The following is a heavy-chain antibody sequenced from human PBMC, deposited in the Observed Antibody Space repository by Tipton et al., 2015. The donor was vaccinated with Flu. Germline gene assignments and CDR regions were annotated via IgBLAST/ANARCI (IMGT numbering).Heavy chain of an antibody. CDR1: GFTVSSSY. V-gene: IGHV3-66*02. CDR3: AKDIRKRGLLWFGEFDY. J-gene: IGHJ4*02. CDR2: IYSDGPT. D-gene: IGHD3-10*01. Sequence: SLRLSCAASGFTVSSSYMSWVRQAPGKGLEWVLVIYSDGPTYYADSVKGRFTISRDNSKNTLSLQMNSLRAEDTAVYYCAKDIRKRGLLWFGEFDYWGQGTLVTVSS.